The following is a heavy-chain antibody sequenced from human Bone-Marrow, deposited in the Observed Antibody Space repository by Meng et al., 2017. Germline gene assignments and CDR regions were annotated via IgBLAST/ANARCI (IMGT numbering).Heavy chain of an antibody. J-gene: IGHJ4*02. V-gene: IGHV3-30*04. Sequence: VGSGGGGVQPGRALRLLCAASGFTFSSYAMHWVRQAPGKGLEWVAVISYDGSNKYYADSVKGRFTISRDNSKNTLYLQMNSLRAEDTAVYYCATSLYDSSGYYYFVYWGQGTLVPSPQ. CDR2: ISYDGSNK. CDR1: GFTFSSYA. D-gene: IGHD3-22*01. CDR3: ATSLYDSSGYYYFVY.